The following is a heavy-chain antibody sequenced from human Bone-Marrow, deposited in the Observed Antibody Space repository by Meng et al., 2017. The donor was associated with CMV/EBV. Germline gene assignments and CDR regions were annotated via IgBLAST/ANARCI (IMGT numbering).Heavy chain of an antibody. Sequence: GGSLRLSCAASAFIFSSYGMHWVRQAPGKGLEWVAFIRYDGSNKFYADSVKGRFTISRDNSKNTLFLQMDSLRVEDTAVYYCAKDKQSSLSYSYYGMDFWGQGTTVTVSS. CDR3: AKDKQSSLSYSYYGMDF. J-gene: IGHJ6*02. D-gene: IGHD6-13*01. CDR1: AFIFSSYG. CDR2: IRYDGSNK. V-gene: IGHV3-30*02.